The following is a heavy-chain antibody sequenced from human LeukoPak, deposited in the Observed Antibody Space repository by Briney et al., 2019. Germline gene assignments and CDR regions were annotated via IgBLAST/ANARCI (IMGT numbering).Heavy chain of an antibody. J-gene: IGHJ4*02. CDR3: ARRRCTSTSCFADY. CDR2: IKQDGIER. CDR1: GFTFSSYW. Sequence: GGSLRLSCAASGFTFSSYWMSWVRQAPGKGLEWVANIKQDGIERYYVDSVKGRFTISRDNAKNSLYLQMNSLRAEDTAVYYCARRRCTSTSCFADYWGQGTLVTVSS. V-gene: IGHV3-7*01. D-gene: IGHD2-2*01.